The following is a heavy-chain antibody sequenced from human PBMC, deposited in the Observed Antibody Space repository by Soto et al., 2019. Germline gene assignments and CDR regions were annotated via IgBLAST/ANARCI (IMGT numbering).Heavy chain of an antibody. CDR1: GFTFSSYW. J-gene: IGHJ3*02. V-gene: IGHV3-7*01. CDR2: IKQDGSEK. D-gene: IGHD5-18*01. Sequence: GGSLRLSCAASGFTFSSYWMSWVRQAPGKGLEWVANIKQDGSEKYYVDSVKGRFTISRDDAKNSLYLQMNSLRAEDTAVYYCARAGYTDAFDIWGQGTMVTVSS. CDR3: ARAGYTDAFDI.